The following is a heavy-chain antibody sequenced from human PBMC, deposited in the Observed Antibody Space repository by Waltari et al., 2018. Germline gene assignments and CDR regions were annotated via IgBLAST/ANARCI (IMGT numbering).Heavy chain of an antibody. V-gene: IGHV3-48*01. Sequence: EVQLVQSGGGMIQPGESLRLSCAASGFTFSTYNMNWFRQAPVKGLEWVSYISSSTPTYDADYVKGRITISRDNAKNSLYIKMNSRRAEETALSYCARGRDGYIQDVFDIWGQGTMVSVSS. CDR2: ISSSTPT. CDR3: ARGRDGYIQDVFDI. J-gene: IGHJ3*02. CDR1: GFTFSTYN. D-gene: IGHD5-12*01.